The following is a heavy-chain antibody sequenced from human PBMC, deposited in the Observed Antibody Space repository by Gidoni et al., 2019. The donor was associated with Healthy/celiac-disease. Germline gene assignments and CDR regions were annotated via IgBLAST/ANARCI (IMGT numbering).Heavy chain of an antibody. CDR1: GGSISSYY. J-gene: IGHJ4*02. Sequence: QVQLQESGPGLVKPSETLSLPCTVSGGSISSYYWSWIRQPPGKGLEWIGYIDYSGSTNSNPTLKSRVTISVDTSKNQFSLKLSSVTAADTAVYYCARATLDIAAAGMPFDYWGQGTLVTVSS. CDR3: ARATLDIAAAGMPFDY. CDR2: IDYSGST. V-gene: IGHV4-59*08. D-gene: IGHD6-13*01.